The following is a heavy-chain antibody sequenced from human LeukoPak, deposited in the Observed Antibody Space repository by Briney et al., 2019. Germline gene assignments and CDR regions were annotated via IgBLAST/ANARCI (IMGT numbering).Heavy chain of an antibody. CDR3: ARDYDILTGPEAFDI. Sequence: GGSLSLSWAASGFTFSSYSMNWVGQAPGKGLEWFSSISSSSSYIYYADSVKGRFTISRDNAKNSLYLQMNSLRAEDTAVYYCARDYDILTGPEAFDIWGQGTMVTVSS. V-gene: IGHV3-21*01. D-gene: IGHD3-9*01. CDR1: GFTFSSYS. J-gene: IGHJ3*02. CDR2: ISSSSSYI.